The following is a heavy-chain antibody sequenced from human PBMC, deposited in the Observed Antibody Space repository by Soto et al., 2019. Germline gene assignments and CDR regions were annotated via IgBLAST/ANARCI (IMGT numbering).Heavy chain of an antibody. V-gene: IGHV3-21*01. CDR2: INEDSSYI. CDR3: VRDFGWYFRSGYMDV. CDR1: GFDFSSYS. J-gene: IGHJ6*03. D-gene: IGHD6-19*01. Sequence: EVHLVESGGGLVKPGGSLRLSCAASGFDFSSYSMNWVRQAPGKGLEWVSSINEDSSYIYYAHSSSARFTISRDNAKESLYLQMKSLRAEDTSVYYCVRDFGWYFRSGYMDVGGDGATVTVSS.